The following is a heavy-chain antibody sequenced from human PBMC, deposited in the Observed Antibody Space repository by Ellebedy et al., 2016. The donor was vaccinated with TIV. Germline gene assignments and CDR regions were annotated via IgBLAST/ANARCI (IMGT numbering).Heavy chain of an antibody. CDR2: IYYSGST. CDR1: GGSISSINYY. J-gene: IGHJ4*02. D-gene: IGHD3-9*01. CDR3: AREPYYDTLTGESRGDDC. Sequence: SETLSLTCTVSGGSISSINYYWGWIRQPPGKGLEWIGNIYYSGSTFYNPSLMSRVIISVDTSKNQFSLKLTSVTAADTAVYYCAREPYYDTLTGESRGDDCWGQGILVTVSS. V-gene: IGHV4-39*07.